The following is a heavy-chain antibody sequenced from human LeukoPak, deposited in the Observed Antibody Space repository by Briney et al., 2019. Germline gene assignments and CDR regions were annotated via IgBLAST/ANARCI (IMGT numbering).Heavy chain of an antibody. Sequence: GGSLRLSCAASGFSFSSYAMSWVRQAPGKGLEWVSALSGSGGGTYYADSVKGQFTISRDNFKNTLYLQMNTLRAEDTALYYCAKVGYYDSWSGTSDYYYGMDVWGQGTTVTVSS. CDR1: GFSFSSYA. D-gene: IGHD3-3*01. V-gene: IGHV3-23*01. J-gene: IGHJ6*02. CDR2: LSGSGGGT. CDR3: AKVGYYDSWSGTSDYYYGMDV.